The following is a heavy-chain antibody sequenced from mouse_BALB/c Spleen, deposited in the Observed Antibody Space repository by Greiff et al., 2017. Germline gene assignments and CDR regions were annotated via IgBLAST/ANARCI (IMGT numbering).Heavy chain of an antibody. CDR3: ARDGGYDVGFAY. V-gene: IGHV2-9*02. CDR2: IWAGGST. J-gene: IGHJ3*01. Sequence: VQLVESGPGLVAPPQSLSITCTVSGFSLTSYGVHWVRQPPGKGLEWLGVIWAGGSTNYNSALMSRLSISKDNSKSQVFLKMNSLQTDDTAMYYCARDGGYDVGFAYWGQGTLVTVSA. CDR1: GFSLTSYG. D-gene: IGHD2-2*01.